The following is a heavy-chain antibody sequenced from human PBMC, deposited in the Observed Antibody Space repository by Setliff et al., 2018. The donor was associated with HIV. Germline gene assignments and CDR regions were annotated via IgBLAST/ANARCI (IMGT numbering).Heavy chain of an antibody. Sequence: SETLSLTCTVSGGSISSSSYYWGWIRQPPGKGLEWIGDIFYTGSTYYNPSLKSRVAISVDTSENQFSLKLNSLTAADTTVYYCARWITTPTKGAFDIWGQGTAVTVSS. CDR2: IFYTGST. V-gene: IGHV4-39*01. D-gene: IGHD3-22*01. CDR1: GGSISSSSYY. CDR3: ARWITTPTKGAFDI. J-gene: IGHJ3*02.